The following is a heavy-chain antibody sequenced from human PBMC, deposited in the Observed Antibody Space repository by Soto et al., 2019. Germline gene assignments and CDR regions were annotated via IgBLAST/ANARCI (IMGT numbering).Heavy chain of an antibody. J-gene: IGHJ6*02. Sequence: SVKVSCKASGGTFSSYAINWVRQAPGQGLEWMGGIIPIFGTANYAQKFQGRVTITADESTSTAYMELSSLRSEDTAVYYCAGNPNFDYYYGMDVWGQGTTVTVSS. CDR3: AGNPNFDYYYGMDV. CDR2: IIPIFGTA. CDR1: GGTFSSYA. V-gene: IGHV1-69*13. D-gene: IGHD1-1*01.